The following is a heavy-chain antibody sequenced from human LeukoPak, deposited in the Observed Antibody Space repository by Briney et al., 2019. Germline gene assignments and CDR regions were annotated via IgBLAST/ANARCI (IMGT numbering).Heavy chain of an antibody. CDR3: ARSPPDTAMVLDY. D-gene: IGHD5-18*01. Sequence: GGSLRLSCAASGFTFSSYRMNWVRPAPGKGLEWVAVIWYDGSNKYYADSVKGRFTISRDNSKDTLYLQMNSLRAEDTAVYYCARSPPDTAMVLDYWGQGTLVTVSS. CDR1: GFTFSSYR. V-gene: IGHV3-33*08. J-gene: IGHJ4*02. CDR2: IWYDGSNK.